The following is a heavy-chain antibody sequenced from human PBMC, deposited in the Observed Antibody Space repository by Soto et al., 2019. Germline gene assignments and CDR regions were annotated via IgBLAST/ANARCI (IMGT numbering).Heavy chain of an antibody. CDR3: AGLREGGPWGN. Sequence: QVQLQESGPGLVKPSETLSLTCSVSGGSVISGSHYWTWIRQPPGKGLEWIGFVYYSGSTNYNPSLKSRVTILLDPSANQFSLKLSSVTSADTAVYYCAGLREGGPWGNWGQGTLVTVSS. D-gene: IGHD7-27*01. CDR2: VYYSGST. V-gene: IGHV4-61*01. CDR1: GGSVISGSHY. J-gene: IGHJ4*02.